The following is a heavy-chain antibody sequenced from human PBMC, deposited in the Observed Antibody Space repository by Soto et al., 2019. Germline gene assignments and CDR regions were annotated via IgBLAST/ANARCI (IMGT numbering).Heavy chain of an antibody. D-gene: IGHD6-13*01. CDR2: IYHSGST. CDR3: ARDSAAGMSWLDH. J-gene: IGHJ5*02. V-gene: IGHV4-30-2*01. Sequence: TQSLTYAVSGGSIRDGGYSWSWIRQPPGKGLEWIGYIYHSGSTYYNPSLKSRVTISVDRSKNQFSLKLSSVTAADTAVYYCARDSAAGMSWLDHWGQGTLVTVSS. CDR1: GGSIRDGGYS.